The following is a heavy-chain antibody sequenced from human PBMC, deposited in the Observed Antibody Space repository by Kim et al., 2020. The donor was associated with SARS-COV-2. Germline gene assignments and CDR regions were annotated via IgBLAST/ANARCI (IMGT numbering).Heavy chain of an antibody. D-gene: IGHD4-17*01. CDR2: INPSSGTT. V-gene: IGHV1-46*01. CDR1: GYIFTSHY. Sequence: ASVKVSCKASGYIFTSHYIHAVRQAPGQGLEWMGIINPSSGTTPYAQKFQRRLTMTRDTATNTVFMELNSLRSDDTAVYFCARSGYYGDHVFEYWGQG. J-gene: IGHJ4*02. CDR3: ARSGYYGDHVFEY.